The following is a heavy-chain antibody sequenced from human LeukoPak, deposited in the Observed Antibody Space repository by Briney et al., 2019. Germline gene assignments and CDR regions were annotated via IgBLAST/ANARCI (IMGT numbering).Heavy chain of an antibody. CDR2: TYYGAKWYY. Sequence: SQTLSLTCAISGDSVSSTSVSWNWIRQSPSRGLEWLGRTYYGAKWYYDYAVSVKSRITINPDASKNQFSLQLNSVTPEDTAVYYCARDNGQQQLVRFDYWGQGTLVTVSS. V-gene: IGHV6-1*01. CDR1: GDSVSSTSVS. D-gene: IGHD6-13*01. CDR3: ARDNGQQQLVRFDY. J-gene: IGHJ4*02.